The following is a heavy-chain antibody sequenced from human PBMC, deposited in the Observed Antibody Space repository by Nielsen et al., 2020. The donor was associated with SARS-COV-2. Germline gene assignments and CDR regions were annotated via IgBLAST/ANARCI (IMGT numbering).Heavy chain of an antibody. CDR3: ARDLPWGGSGYRVVDDAFDI. V-gene: IGHV3-74*01. J-gene: IGHJ3*02. CDR1: GFTFSSYW. CDR2: INSDGSST. Sequence: GGSLRLSCAASGFTFSSYWMHWVRQAPGKGLVWVSRINSDGSSTSYADSVKGRFTISRDNSKNTLYLQMNSLRAEDTAVYYCARDLPWGGSGYRVVDDAFDIWGQGTMVTVSS. D-gene: IGHD3-22*01.